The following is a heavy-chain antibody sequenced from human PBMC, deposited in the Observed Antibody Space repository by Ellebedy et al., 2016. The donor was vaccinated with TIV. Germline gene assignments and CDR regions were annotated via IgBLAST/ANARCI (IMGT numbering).Heavy chain of an antibody. CDR2: VSYIGGT. V-gene: IGHV4-39*07. Sequence: MPSETLSLTCTVSGGSITTGGDYWGWIRQPPGKGLEWIGTVSYIGGTYYNPSLKSRITMSVDRSKNQFSLKLSSVTAADTAVYYCARDGLHSSGWYCDYWGQGTQVTVSS. CDR1: GGSITTGGDY. CDR3: ARDGLHSSGWYCDY. J-gene: IGHJ4*02. D-gene: IGHD3-22*01.